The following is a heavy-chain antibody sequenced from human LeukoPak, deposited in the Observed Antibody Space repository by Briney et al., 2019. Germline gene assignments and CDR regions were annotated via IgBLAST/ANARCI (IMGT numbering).Heavy chain of an antibody. J-gene: IGHJ6*02. V-gene: IGHV1-24*01. Sequence: ASVKVSCKVSGYTLTELSMHWVRQAPGKGLEWMGGFDPEDGETIYAQKFQGRVTMTEDTSTDTAYMELSSLRSEDTAVYYCATGRYSSSSEYYYYGMDVWGQGTTVTVSS. CDR2: FDPEDGET. D-gene: IGHD6-6*01. CDR3: ATGRYSSSSEYYYYGMDV. CDR1: GYTLTELS.